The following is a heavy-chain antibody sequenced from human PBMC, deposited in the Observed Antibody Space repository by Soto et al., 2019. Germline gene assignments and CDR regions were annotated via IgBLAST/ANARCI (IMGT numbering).Heavy chain of an antibody. J-gene: IGHJ6*02. CDR2: IYIGGSN. Sequence: SETLSLTCAVSGAPISDYYWTWIRQRAGSGLEWIGRIYIGGSNTYNPSLASRVTMSVDTSKNQFSLRLTSVTAADTAVYYCARDGIVATSYGMDVWGQGTTVTVSS. CDR1: GAPISDYY. D-gene: IGHD5-12*01. V-gene: IGHV4-4*07. CDR3: ARDGIVATSYGMDV.